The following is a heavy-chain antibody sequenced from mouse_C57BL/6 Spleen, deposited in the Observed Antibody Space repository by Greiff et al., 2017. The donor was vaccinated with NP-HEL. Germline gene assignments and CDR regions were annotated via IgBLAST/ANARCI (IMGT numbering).Heavy chain of an antibody. D-gene: IGHD1-1*01. CDR3: AMGLFTTEGTDY. CDR1: GYTFTSYW. V-gene: IGHV1-50*01. CDR2: IDPSDSYT. J-gene: IGHJ2*01. Sequence: QVQLQQPGAELVKPGASVKLSCKASGYTFTSYWMQWVKQRPGQGLEWIGEIDPSDSYTNYNQKFKGKATLTVDTSSSTAYMQLSSLTSEDSAVYYCAMGLFTTEGTDYGGKGTTLTVSS.